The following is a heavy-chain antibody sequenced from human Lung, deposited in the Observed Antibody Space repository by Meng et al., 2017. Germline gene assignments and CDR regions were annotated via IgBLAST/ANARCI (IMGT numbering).Heavy chain of an antibody. CDR3: ARGPTTMAHDFDY. CDR2: INHSGST. V-gene: IGHV4-34*01. J-gene: IGHJ4*02. D-gene: IGHD4-11*01. CDR1: GGSFSDYY. Sequence: GHLQHCGPGLLQPSAPLSLTCVVSGGSFSDYYWSWIRQPPGKGLEWIGEINHSGSTNYNPSLESRATISVDTSQNNLSLKLSSVTAADSAVYYCARGPTTMAHDFDYWGQGTLVTASS.